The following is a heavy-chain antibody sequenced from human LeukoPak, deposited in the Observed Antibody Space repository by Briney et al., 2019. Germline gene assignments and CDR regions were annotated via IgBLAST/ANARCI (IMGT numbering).Heavy chain of an antibody. Sequence: GGSLRLSRAASGFTFSSYEMNWVRQAPGKGLEWVSYISSSGSTIYYADSVKGRFTISRDNAKNSLYLQMNSLRAEDTAVYYCAELGITMIGGVWGKGTTVTVSS. V-gene: IGHV3-48*03. CDR3: AELGITMIGGV. D-gene: IGHD3-10*02. J-gene: IGHJ6*04. CDR2: ISSSGSTI. CDR1: GFTFSSYE.